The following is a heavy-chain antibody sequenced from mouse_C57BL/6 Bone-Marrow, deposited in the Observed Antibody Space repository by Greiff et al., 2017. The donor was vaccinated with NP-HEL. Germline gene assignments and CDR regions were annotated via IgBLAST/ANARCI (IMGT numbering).Heavy chain of an antibody. D-gene: IGHD1-1*02. V-gene: IGHV10-1*01. CDR2: IRSKSNNYAT. J-gene: IGHJ4*01. CDR1: GFSFNTYA. CDR3: VRWGGNPPMDY. Sequence: EVKVVESGGGLVQPKGSLKLSCAASGFSFNTYAMNWVRQAPGKGLEWVARIRSKSNNYATYYADSVKDRFTISRDDSESMLYLQMNNLKTEDTAMYYCVRWGGNPPMDYWGQGTSVTVSS.